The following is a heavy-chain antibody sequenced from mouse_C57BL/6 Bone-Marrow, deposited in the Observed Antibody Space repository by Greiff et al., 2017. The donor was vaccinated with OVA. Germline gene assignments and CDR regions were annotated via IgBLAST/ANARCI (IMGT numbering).Heavy chain of an antibody. CDR3: AIITTVVAEDWYFDV. D-gene: IGHD1-1*01. V-gene: IGHV1-7*01. J-gene: IGHJ1*03. CDR1: GYTFTSYW. Sequence: QVQLKESGAELAKPGASVKLSCKASGYTFTSYWMHWVKQRPGQGLEWIGYINPSSGYTKYNQKFKDKATLTADKSSSTAYMQLSSLTYEDSAVYYCAIITTVVAEDWYFDVWGTGTTVTVSS. CDR2: INPSSGYT.